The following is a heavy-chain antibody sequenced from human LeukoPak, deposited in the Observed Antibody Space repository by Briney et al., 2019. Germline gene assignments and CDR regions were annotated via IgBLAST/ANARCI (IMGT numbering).Heavy chain of an antibody. J-gene: IGHJ4*02. D-gene: IGHD4-23*01. CDR3: AKLLDGGNFDFDY. CDR2: ISWNSGSI. Sequence: SLRLSCAASGFTFSSYGMHWVRQAPGKGLEWVSGISWNSGSIGYADSVKGRFTISRDNAKNSLYLQMNSLRAEDTALYYCAKLLDGGNFDFDYWGQGTLVTVSS. V-gene: IGHV3-9*01. CDR1: GFTFSSYG.